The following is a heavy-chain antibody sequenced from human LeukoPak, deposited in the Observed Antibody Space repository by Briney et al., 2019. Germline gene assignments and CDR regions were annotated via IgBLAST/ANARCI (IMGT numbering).Heavy chain of an antibody. J-gene: IGHJ4*02. D-gene: IGHD3-10*01. CDR3: ARDGSYYDY. CDR1: GFTFSSYA. Sequence: GGSLRLSCAASGFTFSSYAMHWVRQAPGKGLEYVSAISSNGGSTYYANSVKGRLVISRDNSKNMLYLQMGSLRTEDMAVYYCARDGSYYDYWGQGTLVTVSS. CDR2: ISSNGGST. V-gene: IGHV3-64*01.